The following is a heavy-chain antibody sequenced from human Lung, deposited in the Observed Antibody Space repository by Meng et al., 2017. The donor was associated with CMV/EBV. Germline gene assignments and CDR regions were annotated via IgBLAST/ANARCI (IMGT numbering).Heavy chain of an antibody. Sequence: GGSLRLXCSASGFAFSNYKMDWVRQAPGRGLEWVSSITPFSDYIYYGDSVKGRFTISRDNGKNSLYLQMNSLRDEDTAVYYCARDRYQLPYDSWGQGTLVTVSS. J-gene: IGHJ4*02. CDR2: ITPFSDYI. D-gene: IGHD2-2*01. V-gene: IGHV3-21*01. CDR1: GFAFSNYK. CDR3: ARDRYQLPYDS.